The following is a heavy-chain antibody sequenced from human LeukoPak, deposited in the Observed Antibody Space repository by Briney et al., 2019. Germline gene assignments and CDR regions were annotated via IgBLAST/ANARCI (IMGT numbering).Heavy chain of an antibody. CDR3: ARAAGLNQAEYFQH. Sequence: ASVKVSCKASGYTFTSYDTNWVRQATGQGLEWMGWMNPNSGNTGYAQKFQGRVTMTRNTSISTAYMELSSLRSEDTAVYYCARAAGLNQAEYFQHWGQGTLVTVSS. J-gene: IGHJ1*01. D-gene: IGHD1-14*01. CDR1: GYTFTSYD. CDR2: MNPNSGNT. V-gene: IGHV1-8*01.